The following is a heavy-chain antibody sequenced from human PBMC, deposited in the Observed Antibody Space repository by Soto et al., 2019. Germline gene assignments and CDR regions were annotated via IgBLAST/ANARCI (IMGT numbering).Heavy chain of an antibody. J-gene: IGHJ4*02. CDR2: IIPLYRTV. CDR3: ARVRVIRGVIPSHFGL. CDR1: GGTFNSYG. D-gene: IGHD3-10*01. V-gene: IGHV1-69*06. Sequence: QAHLAQSGAEVKKPGSSVTVSCKASGGTFNSYGISWVRQAPGQGLDWMGVIIPLYRTVNYAQKFQGRVSITADKSTSTAYMDLNSLRSDDTAVYYCARVRVIRGVIPSHFGLWGQGTQVTVSS.